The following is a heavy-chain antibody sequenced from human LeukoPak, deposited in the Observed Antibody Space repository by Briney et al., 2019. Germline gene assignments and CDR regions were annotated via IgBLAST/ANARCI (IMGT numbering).Heavy chain of an antibody. J-gene: IGHJ4*02. CDR3: ARHPSYYGDYGTPFEY. CDR2: INHSGGT. V-gene: IGHV4-34*01. Sequence: SETLSLTCAVYGGSFIGYDWTWIRQPPGKGLEWIGEINHSGGTNYNPSLKSRVTISVDTSKNQFSLKLSSVTAADTAVYYCARHPSYYGDYGTPFEYWGQGTLVTVSS. D-gene: IGHD4-17*01. CDR1: GGSFIGYD.